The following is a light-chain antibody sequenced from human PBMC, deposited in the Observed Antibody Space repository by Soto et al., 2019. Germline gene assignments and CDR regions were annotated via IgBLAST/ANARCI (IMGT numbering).Light chain of an antibody. CDR2: DAS. CDR3: QQYETYSWT. Sequence: DIQMTQSPSSLSASVGNRVTITCRASHGIRNDLGWYQQKPEKAPKLLIFDASNLERGVPSRFSGSGSGTEFSLTISSLQPDDFATYYCQQYETYSWTFGQGTKVDIK. CDR1: HGIRND. V-gene: IGKV1-17*01. J-gene: IGKJ1*01.